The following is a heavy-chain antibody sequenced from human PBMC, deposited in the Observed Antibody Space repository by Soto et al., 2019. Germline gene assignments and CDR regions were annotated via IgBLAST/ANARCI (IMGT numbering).Heavy chain of an antibody. CDR2: IYYSGNT. D-gene: IGHD3-10*01. V-gene: IGHV4-39*01. J-gene: IGHJ4*02. Sequence: PSETLSLTCTVSGGSISSSRYYWGWIRQPPGKGLEWIGSIYYSGNTYYNPSLKSRVTISVDTAKNQFSLKLSSVTAADTAVYYCARGVTMVRGVGLFYFDYWGQGTLVT. CDR1: GGSISSSRYY. CDR3: ARGVTMVRGVGLFYFDY.